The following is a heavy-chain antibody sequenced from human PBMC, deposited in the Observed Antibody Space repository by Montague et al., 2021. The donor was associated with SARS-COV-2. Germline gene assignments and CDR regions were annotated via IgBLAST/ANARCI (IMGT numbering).Heavy chain of an antibody. Sequence: SETLSLTCAVSGGSINSREWWGWVRQPPGKGLEWIGEIHHSESGXTNSTPTLKSPITISIDQSKNSFTLNLTSMTAADTAVCYCAGRWVYFSPVDVWGQGTTVIVSS. D-gene: IGHD3-3*01. V-gene: IGHV4-4*02. CDR2: IHHSESGXT. CDR3: AGRWVYFSPVDV. J-gene: IGHJ6*02. CDR1: GGSINSREW.